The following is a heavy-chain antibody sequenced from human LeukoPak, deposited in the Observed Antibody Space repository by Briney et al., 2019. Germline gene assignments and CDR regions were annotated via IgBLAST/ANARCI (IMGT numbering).Heavy chain of an antibody. V-gene: IGHV3-74*01. CDR2: INSDGSIT. D-gene: IGHD1-26*01. CDR1: GFTISNYW. CDR3: ATLLPGV. Sequence: GGSLRLSCVASGFTISNYWMHWVRQAPGKGLVWVSQINSDGSITTYADSVKGRFTISRDNAKNTMYLQMNSLRDEDTAVYYCATLLPGVWGQGTLVTVSS. J-gene: IGHJ4*02.